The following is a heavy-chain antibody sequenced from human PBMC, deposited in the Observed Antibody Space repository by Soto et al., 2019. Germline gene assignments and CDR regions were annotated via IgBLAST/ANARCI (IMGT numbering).Heavy chain of an antibody. CDR1: GLTFSNYG. D-gene: IGHD2-2*01. V-gene: IGHV3-30*18. Sequence: GSLRLSCAASGLTFSNYGIHWVRQAPGKGLEWVTVISYDGSNKYYADSVKGRFTISRDNSKNTLYLQMNSLRAEDTAVYYCAKAVGYCSSTSCRDYYFYYGMDVWGQGTTVTVSS. J-gene: IGHJ6*02. CDR2: ISYDGSNK. CDR3: AKAVGYCSSTSCRDYYFYYGMDV.